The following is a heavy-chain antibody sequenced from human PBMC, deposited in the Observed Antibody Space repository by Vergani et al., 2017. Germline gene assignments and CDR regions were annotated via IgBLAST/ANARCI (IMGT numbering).Heavy chain of an antibody. CDR2: IVVGSGNT. CDR1: GFTFTSSA. D-gene: IGHD3-22*01. J-gene: IGHJ3*02. V-gene: IGHV1-58*02. CDR3: AREMGYDSSDVAFDI. Sequence: QMQLVQSGPEVKKPGTSVKVSCKASGFTFTSSAMQWVRQARGQRLEWIGWIVVGSGNTNYAQKFQERVTITRDMSTSTAYMELSSLRSEDTAVYYCAREMGYDSSDVAFDIWGQGTMVTVSS.